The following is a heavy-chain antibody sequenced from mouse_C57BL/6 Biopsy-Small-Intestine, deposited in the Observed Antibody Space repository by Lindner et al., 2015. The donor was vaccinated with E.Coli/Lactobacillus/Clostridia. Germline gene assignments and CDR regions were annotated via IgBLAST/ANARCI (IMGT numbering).Heavy chain of an antibody. CDR2: FFPGSNTF. CDR1: GYTFTEYT. CDR3: ARHEEGLYYGNFWFPY. J-gene: IGHJ3*01. Sequence: VQLQESGADLVKPGASVRLSCKASGYTFTEYTIHWVKQRSGQGLEWIGWFFPGSNTFKFNEKFKDKATLTADKSSSTVYMELSSLTSEDSAVYFCARHEEGLYYGNFWFPYWGQGTLVTVSA. D-gene: IGHD2-1*01. V-gene: IGHV1-62-2*01.